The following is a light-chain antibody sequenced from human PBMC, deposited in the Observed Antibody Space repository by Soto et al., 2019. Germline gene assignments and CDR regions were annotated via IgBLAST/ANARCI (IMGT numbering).Light chain of an antibody. CDR2: ENN. J-gene: IGLJ2*01. CDR3: ATWDSSLSAGV. V-gene: IGLV1-51*02. Sequence: QSVLTQPPSVSAAPGQKVTISCSGSSCNIGNNYVSWFQQLPGTAPKLLIYENNKRPSGIPDRFSGSKSGTSATLGITGLQTGDEADYYCATWDSSLSAGVFGGGTKVTVL. CDR1: SCNIGNNY.